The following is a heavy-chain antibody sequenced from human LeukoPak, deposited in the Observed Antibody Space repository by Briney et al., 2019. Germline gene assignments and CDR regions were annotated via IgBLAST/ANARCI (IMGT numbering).Heavy chain of an antibody. V-gene: IGHV1-24*01. J-gene: IGHJ4*02. Sequence: ASVKVSCKVSGYTLTELPMHWVRQAPGKGLEWMGGFDPEDGETIYAQKFQGRVTMTEDTSTDTAYMELSSLRSEDTAVYYCAAFPTVTTSIDYWGQGTLVTVSS. CDR1: GYTLTELP. CDR2: FDPEDGET. D-gene: IGHD4-4*01. CDR3: AAFPTVTTSIDY.